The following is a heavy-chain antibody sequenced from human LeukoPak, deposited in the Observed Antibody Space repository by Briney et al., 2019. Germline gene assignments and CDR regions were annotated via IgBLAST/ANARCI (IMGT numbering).Heavy chain of an antibody. CDR2: VHSGGST. Sequence: GGSLRLSCAASGFTFSSNYMSWVRQAPGKGLEWVSVVHSGGSTYYADSVRGRFTISRDNSKDTLYLQMNSLRAEDTAAYYCARGAYSEDYWGQGTLVTVSS. CDR1: GFTFSSNY. J-gene: IGHJ4*02. CDR3: ARGAYSEDY. V-gene: IGHV3-66*01. D-gene: IGHD3-16*01.